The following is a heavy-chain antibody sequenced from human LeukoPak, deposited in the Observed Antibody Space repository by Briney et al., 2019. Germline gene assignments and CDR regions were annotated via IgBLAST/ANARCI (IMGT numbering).Heavy chain of an antibody. J-gene: IGHJ4*02. D-gene: IGHD3-3*01. CDR2: IYYSGNT. Sequence: SETLSLTCTVSGVSISSSNSYWGWIRQPPGKGLEWIGSIYYSGNTYYNASVKSRVTISIDSSKNQFSLMLSSVTAADTAVYYCARSARLMKGVVEVTALDDWGQGTLVTVSS. CDR3: ARSARLMKGVVEVTALDD. CDR1: GVSISSSNSY. V-gene: IGHV4-39*01.